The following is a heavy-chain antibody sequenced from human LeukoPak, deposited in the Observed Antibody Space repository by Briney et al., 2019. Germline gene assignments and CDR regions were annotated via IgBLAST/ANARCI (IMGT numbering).Heavy chain of an antibody. D-gene: IGHD3-3*01. CDR3: TSPIFSSIPSRPVDY. Sequence: GGSLRLSCAASGFILNASAIYWVRQASGKGLEWVGRIRSKDHAYATSYAASLKGRFTISRDDSKNMAYLQMNSLKIEDTAVYYCTSPIFSSIPSRPVDYWGQETLVTVSS. V-gene: IGHV3-73*01. CDR2: IRSKDHAYAT. CDR1: GFILNASA. J-gene: IGHJ4*02.